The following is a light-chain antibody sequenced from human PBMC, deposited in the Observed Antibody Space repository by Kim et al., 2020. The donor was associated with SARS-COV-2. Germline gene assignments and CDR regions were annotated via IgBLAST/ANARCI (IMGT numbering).Light chain of an antibody. Sequence: VALGQTVRITCQGDSLSYYYASWYQQKPGQAPVLVIYGKNSRPSGIPDRFSGSSSGNTASLTITGAQAEDEADYYCNSRDSSGNYWVFGGGTRLTVL. V-gene: IGLV3-19*01. CDR2: GKN. CDR1: SLSYYY. J-gene: IGLJ3*02. CDR3: NSRDSSGNYWV.